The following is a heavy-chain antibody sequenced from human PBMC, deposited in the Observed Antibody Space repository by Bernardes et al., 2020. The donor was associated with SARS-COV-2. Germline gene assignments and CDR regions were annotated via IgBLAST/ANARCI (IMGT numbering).Heavy chain of an antibody. D-gene: IGHD5-18*01. CDR1: GCSISSSSYY. CDR2: IYYSGST. V-gene: IGHV4-39*01. CDR3: ARAHLQLWSQRFFDY. J-gene: IGHJ4*02. Sequence: SETLSLTCTVSGCSISSSSYYWGWIRQPPGKGLEWIGSIYYSGSTYYNPSLKSRVTISVDTSKNQFSLKLSSVTAADTAVYYCARAHLQLWSQRFFDYWGQGTLVTGSA.